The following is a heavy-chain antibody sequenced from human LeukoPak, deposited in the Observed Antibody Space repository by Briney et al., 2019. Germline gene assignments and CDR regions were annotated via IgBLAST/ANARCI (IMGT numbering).Heavy chain of an antibody. CDR3: ARDSLRLGKLSLSPADAFDI. CDR1: GGSISSYY. Sequence: SETLSLTCTVSGGSISSYYWSWIRQPAGKGLEWIGRIYTSGSTNYNPSLKSRVTMSVDTSKNQFSLKLSSVTAADTAVYYCARDSLRLGKLSLSPADAFDIWGQGTMVAVSS. CDR2: IYTSGST. V-gene: IGHV4-4*07. D-gene: IGHD3-16*02. J-gene: IGHJ3*02.